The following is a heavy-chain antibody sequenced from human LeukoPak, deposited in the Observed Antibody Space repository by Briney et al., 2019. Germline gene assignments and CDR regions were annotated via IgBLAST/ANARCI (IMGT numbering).Heavy chain of an antibody. V-gene: IGHV6-1*01. D-gene: IGHD2-2*01. Sequence: SQTLSLTCAISGDSVSAITSSWQWLRQSPSRGLEWLGGTYDRSKWYNEYAESVRSRITINPDTSKNQFSLQLTSVTPEDTAIYYCARSTSGSFDYWGQGTLVTVSS. J-gene: IGHJ4*02. CDR1: GDSVSAITSS. CDR2: TYDRSKWYN. CDR3: ARSTSGSFDY.